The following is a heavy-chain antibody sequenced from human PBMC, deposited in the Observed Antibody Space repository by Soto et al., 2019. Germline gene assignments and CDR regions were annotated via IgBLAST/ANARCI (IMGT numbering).Heavy chain of an antibody. CDR1: GFSFRNYD. Sequence: GESLKISCAASGFSFRNYDFHWVRQATGKGLEWVSAIGVGGDTYYSGSVKGRFTISRENAKNSLYLQMNSLRAEDTAVYFCAREYCGGNNCPGWFYLEHWGQGIQVTVSS. D-gene: IGHD2-21*01. CDR2: IGVGGDT. CDR3: AREYCGGNNCPGWFYLEH. J-gene: IGHJ1*01. V-gene: IGHV3-13*01.